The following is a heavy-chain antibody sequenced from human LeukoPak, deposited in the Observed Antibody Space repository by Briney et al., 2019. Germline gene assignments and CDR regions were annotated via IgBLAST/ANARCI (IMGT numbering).Heavy chain of an antibody. Sequence: GGSLRLSCAASGFTFANYAMTWVRQAPGKGLDWVSLISGSGSNTYYADSVKGRFTISRDNSKNTLYLQMNSLRAEDTAVYYCARGEIWLPFDYWGQGTLVTVSS. CDR1: GFTFANYA. V-gene: IGHV3-23*01. CDR2: ISGSGSNT. J-gene: IGHJ4*02. D-gene: IGHD5-18*01. CDR3: ARGEIWLPFDY.